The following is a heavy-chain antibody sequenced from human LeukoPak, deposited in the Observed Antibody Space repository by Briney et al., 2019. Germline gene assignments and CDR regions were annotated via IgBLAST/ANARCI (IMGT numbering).Heavy chain of an antibody. J-gene: IGHJ4*02. Sequence: PGGSLRLSCAASGVTFSSFSMNWVRQAPGKGLEWVSSISSSSSYIYYADSVKGRFTISRDNAKNSLYLQMNSLRAEDTAVYYCARGGSYYEIYFDYWGQGTLVTVSS. V-gene: IGHV3-21*01. D-gene: IGHD1-26*01. CDR1: GVTFSSFS. CDR2: ISSSSSYI. CDR3: ARGGSYYEIYFDY.